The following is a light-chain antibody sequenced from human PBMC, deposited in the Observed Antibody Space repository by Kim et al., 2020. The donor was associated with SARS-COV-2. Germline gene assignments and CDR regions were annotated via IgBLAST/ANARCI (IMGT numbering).Light chain of an antibody. CDR3: QSYDSSNHWV. J-gene: IGLJ3*02. CDR2: ADT. V-gene: IGLV6-57*03. CDR1: SGSIASNY. Sequence: KTVTISCTRSSGSIASNYVQWYQQRPGSAPTTVIYADTQRPSGVPNRFSGSIDSSSNSASLTISGMRPEDEADYYCQSYDSSNHWVFGGGTQLTVL.